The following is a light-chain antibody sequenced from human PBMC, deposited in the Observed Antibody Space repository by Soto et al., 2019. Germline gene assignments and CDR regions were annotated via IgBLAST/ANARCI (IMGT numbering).Light chain of an antibody. CDR3: QQRSNWPPALS. Sequence: EVVLTQSPATLSLSPGDRATLSCRPSQSVNNFLAWYQQKPGQTPRLLIYDASKRATGIPGRFSGSGSGTDFTLTISSLGPEDFAVYYCQQRSNWPPALSFGGGTKVDIK. CDR2: DAS. V-gene: IGKV3-11*01. CDR1: QSVNNF. J-gene: IGKJ4*01.